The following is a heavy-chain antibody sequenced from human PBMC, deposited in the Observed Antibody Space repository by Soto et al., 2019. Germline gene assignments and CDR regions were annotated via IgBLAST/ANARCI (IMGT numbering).Heavy chain of an antibody. Sequence: GGSLRLSCAASGFIFSDYYMSWIRQAPGKGLEWVSYISSSGSTIYYADSVKGRFTISRDNAKNSLYLQMNSLRAEDTAVYYCARDPYCTNGVCLGIDPWGQGTLVTVSS. J-gene: IGHJ5*02. CDR2: ISSSGSTI. CDR1: GFIFSDYY. CDR3: ARDPYCTNGVCLGIDP. D-gene: IGHD2-8*01. V-gene: IGHV3-11*01.